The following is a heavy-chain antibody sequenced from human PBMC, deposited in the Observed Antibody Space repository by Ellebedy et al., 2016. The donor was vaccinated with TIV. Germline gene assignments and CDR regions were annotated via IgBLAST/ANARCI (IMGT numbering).Heavy chain of an antibody. CDR3: ARSIDESSGYYPNNWVDP. J-gene: IGHJ5*02. V-gene: IGHV4-39*01. Sequence: MPSETLSLTCTVSGGSISSSSYYWGWIRQPQGKGLEWIGSIYYSGSTYYNPSLKSRVTISVDTSKNQFSLKLSSVNAADPAVYYCARSIDESSGYYPNNWVDPWGQGTLVTVSS. D-gene: IGHD3-22*01. CDR1: GGSISSSSYY. CDR2: IYYSGST.